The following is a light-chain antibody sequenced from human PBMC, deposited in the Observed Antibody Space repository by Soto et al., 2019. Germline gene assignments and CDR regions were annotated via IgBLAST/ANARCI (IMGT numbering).Light chain of an antibody. V-gene: IGKV4-1*01. CDR3: QQYYSTPQWT. Sequence: DIVMTQSPDSLAVSLGERATINCKSSQSVLYSSNNKNYLAWYQLKPGQPPKLLIYWASTRESGVPDRFSGSGSGTDFTLTISSLQAEDVAVYYCQQYYSTPQWTFGQGTKVEIK. J-gene: IGKJ1*01. CDR1: QSVLYSSNNKNY. CDR2: WAS.